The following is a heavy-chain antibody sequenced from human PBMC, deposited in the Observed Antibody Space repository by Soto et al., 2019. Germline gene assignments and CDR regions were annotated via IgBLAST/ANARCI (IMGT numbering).Heavy chain of an antibody. Sequence: SETLSLTCAVYGGSFSGYFWSWIRQPPGKGLEWIGEINHAGSTNYNPSLKSRVTISVDTSKSQFSLKLSSVTAADTAVYYCASALLLSYAFDIWGQGTMVT. J-gene: IGHJ3*02. CDR2: INHAGST. CDR1: GGSFSGYF. D-gene: IGHD3-10*01. CDR3: ASALLLSYAFDI. V-gene: IGHV4-34*01.